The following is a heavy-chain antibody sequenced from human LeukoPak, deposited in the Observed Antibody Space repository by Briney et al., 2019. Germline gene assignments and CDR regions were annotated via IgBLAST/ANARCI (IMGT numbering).Heavy chain of an antibody. Sequence: PGGSLRLSCAASGFTFSTYAMSWVRQAPGKGLEWVSAISGSGGSTYYADSVKGRFTISRDNSKNTLYLQMNSLRAEDTAVYYCAADFDYYDSSGQGTHAFDIWGQGTVVTVSS. D-gene: IGHD3-22*01. V-gene: IGHV3-23*01. CDR2: ISGSGGST. CDR3: AADFDYYDSSGQGTHAFDI. CDR1: GFTFSTYA. J-gene: IGHJ3*02.